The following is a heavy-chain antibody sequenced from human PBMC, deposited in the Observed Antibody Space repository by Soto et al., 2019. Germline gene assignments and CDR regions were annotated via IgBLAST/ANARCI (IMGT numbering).Heavy chain of an antibody. CDR2: ISSSSSTI. CDR1: GFTFSSYS. D-gene: IGHD2-15*01. V-gene: IGHV3-48*01. J-gene: IGHJ4*02. CDR3: ARDLTGGVVVAATVDY. Sequence: GGSLRLSCAASGFTFSSYSMNWVRQAPGKGLEWVSYISSSSSTIYYADSVKGRFTISRDNAKNSLYLQMNSLRAEDTAVYYCARDLTGGVVVAATVDYWGQGTLVTVSS.